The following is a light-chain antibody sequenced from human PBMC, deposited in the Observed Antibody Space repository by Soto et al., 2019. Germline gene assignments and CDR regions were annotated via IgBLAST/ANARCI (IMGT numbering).Light chain of an antibody. J-gene: IGKJ1*01. V-gene: IGKV3-20*01. Sequence: EIAMTQSPATLSVSPGERATLSCRASQSVSTNYVAWYQQKPGQAPRLLIYGASSRASGIPDRFRGSGSGTDFTLTISRLEPEDFAVYYCQQYANSHGTFGQGTKVDIK. CDR2: GAS. CDR3: QQYANSHGT. CDR1: QSVSTNY.